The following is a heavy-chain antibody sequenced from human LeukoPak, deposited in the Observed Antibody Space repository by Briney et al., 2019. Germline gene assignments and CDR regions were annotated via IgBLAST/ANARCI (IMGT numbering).Heavy chain of an antibody. V-gene: IGHV3-23*01. Sequence: GGSLRLSCAASGFTFNNFAMNWVRQAPGKGLEWLSFIKGGGGATFYADSVRGRLTISRDNSKNTLYLQMNSLRVEDTAVYYCVKCAYSYENDAFDIWGQGTMVTVSS. D-gene: IGHD5-18*01. CDR3: VKCAYSYENDAFDI. CDR2: IKGGGGAT. CDR1: GFTFNNFA. J-gene: IGHJ3*02.